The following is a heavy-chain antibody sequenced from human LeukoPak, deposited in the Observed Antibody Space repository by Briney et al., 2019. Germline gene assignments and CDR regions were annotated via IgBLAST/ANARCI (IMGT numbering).Heavy chain of an antibody. V-gene: IGHV3-23*01. J-gene: IGHJ4*02. CDR1: GFTFSSNA. CDR3: AKVGSGYYDHLDF. CDR2: VTDSGKDT. Sequence: GGSLRLSCAASGFTFSSNAMTWDRQAPEMGLEWVSSVTDSGKDTYYAGSVKGRFTISRDNSKNTQYLQMNSLRVEDTAVYYCAKVGSGYYDHLDFWGQGILVTVSS. D-gene: IGHD3-22*01.